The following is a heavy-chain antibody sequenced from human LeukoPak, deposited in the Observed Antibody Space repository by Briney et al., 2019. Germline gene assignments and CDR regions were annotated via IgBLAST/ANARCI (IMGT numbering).Heavy chain of an antibody. D-gene: IGHD3-22*01. Sequence: SETLSLTCTVSGGPISNYYWSWIRQPPGKGLEWIGYIYYSGSINYNPSLKSRVTISVDTSKNQFSLQLSSVTAADTAVYYCARTVNTYYYDSSGQSKDYYYYYYMDVWGKGTTVTVSS. CDR2: IYYSGSI. CDR1: GGPISNYY. J-gene: IGHJ6*03. CDR3: ARTVNTYYYDSSGQSKDYYYYYYMDV. V-gene: IGHV4-59*01.